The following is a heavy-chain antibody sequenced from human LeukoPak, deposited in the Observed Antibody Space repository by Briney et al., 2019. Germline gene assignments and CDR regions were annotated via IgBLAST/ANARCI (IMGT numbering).Heavy chain of an antibody. V-gene: IGHV1-69*13. CDR2: IIPIFGTA. CDR3: ARDVVTITTYDWDS. D-gene: IGHD3-22*01. Sequence: SVKVSCKACGGTLSSYAISRAPQAPGHGLEWMGGIIPIFGTAHYAQKFQRRVTNTADDTTSTAYMEMRRLRSEDTAVQYCARDVVTITTYDWDSWAKGTLVTASS. CDR1: GGTLSSYA. J-gene: IGHJ4*02.